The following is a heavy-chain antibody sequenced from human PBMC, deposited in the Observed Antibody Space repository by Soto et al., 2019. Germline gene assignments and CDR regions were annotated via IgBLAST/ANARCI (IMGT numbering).Heavy chain of an antibody. CDR1: GYNFATDW. J-gene: IGHJ6*02. CDR3: ARYWHSYSLNYYRGMDV. D-gene: IGHD5-18*01. Sequence: GESLKISCKGSGYNFATDWIGWVRQMPGKGLEWMGIIYPVDSDTRYSPSFQGQVTISADKSISTAYLQWSSLKASDTAMYYCARYWHSYSLNYYRGMDVWGQGTMVTVSS. CDR2: IYPVDSDT. V-gene: IGHV5-51*01.